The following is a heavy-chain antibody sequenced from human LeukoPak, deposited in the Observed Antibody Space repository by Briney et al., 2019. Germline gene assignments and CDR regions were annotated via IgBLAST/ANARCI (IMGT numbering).Heavy chain of an antibody. CDR2: ISSGASYI. D-gene: IGHD3-22*01. Sequence: GGSLRVSCAASGFTFSSYNMNWVRQAPGKGLEWVSSISSGASYIYYADSVKGRFTISRNNAKNLLCLQMNSLRAEDTAVYYCARDYGDSTGYYYAFPFDYWGQGTLVTVSS. CDR3: ARDYGDSTGYYYAFPFDY. J-gene: IGHJ4*02. V-gene: IGHV3-21*01. CDR1: GFTFSSYN.